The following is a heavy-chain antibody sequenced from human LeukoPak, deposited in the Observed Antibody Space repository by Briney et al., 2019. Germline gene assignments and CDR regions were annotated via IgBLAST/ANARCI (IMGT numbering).Heavy chain of an antibody. CDR1: GFTFSSYG. J-gene: IGHJ6*04. V-gene: IGHV3-30*02. D-gene: IGHD2-15*01. CDR3: ARNRLRATATYMDV. Sequence: GGSLRLSCAASGFTFSSYGMHWVHQAPGKGLEWVAFIEYDGTDTHFADSVRGRFTISRDNSEDTLYLQIITLRAVDTAVYYCARNRLRATATYMDVWGKGTTVTVSS. CDR2: IEYDGTDT.